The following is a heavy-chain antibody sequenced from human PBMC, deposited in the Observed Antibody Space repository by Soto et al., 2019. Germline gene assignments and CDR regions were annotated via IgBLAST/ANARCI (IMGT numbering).Heavy chain of an antibody. J-gene: IGHJ2*01. CDR3: ARVGPPSPSVIWFFDL. CDR2: IIPMLAAP. D-gene: IGHD2-21*01. V-gene: IGHV1-69*01. Sequence: GQLVQSGAEVKKPGSSVKVSCKASGGSFRTYAINWVRQAPGQGLEWMGGIIPMLAAPTYAQKFQGRLTITADESTTTVYMELSSLTSEDTAVYYCARVGPPSPSVIWFFDLWGRGTLVTVSS. CDR1: GGSFRTYA.